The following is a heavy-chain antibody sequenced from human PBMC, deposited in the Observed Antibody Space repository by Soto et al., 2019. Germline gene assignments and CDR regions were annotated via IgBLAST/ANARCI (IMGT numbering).Heavy chain of an antibody. J-gene: IGHJ6*02. CDR2: IYPGDSDT. Sequence: GESLKISCNGSGYIFTSYWIGWVRQMPGKGLEWMGIIYPGDSDTRYSPSFQGQVTISADKSISTAYLQWSSLKASDTAMYYCARHGLIAVAGTDYYYYGMDVWGQGTTVTVSS. D-gene: IGHD6-19*01. CDR3: ARHGLIAVAGTDYYYYGMDV. CDR1: GYIFTSYW. V-gene: IGHV5-51*01.